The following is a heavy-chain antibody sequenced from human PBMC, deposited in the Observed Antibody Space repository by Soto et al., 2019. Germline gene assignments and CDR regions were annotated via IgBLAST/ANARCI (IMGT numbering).Heavy chain of an antibody. D-gene: IGHD5-12*01. CDR1: GFTFGDYA. Sequence: GGSLRLSCTASGFTFGDYAMSWVRQAPGKGLEWVGFIRSKAYGGTTEYAASVKGRFTISRDDSKSIAYLQMNSLKTEDTAVYYCTIIDRDGYNYYYYYGMDVWGQGTTVTVSS. CDR3: TIIDRDGYNYYYYYGMDV. CDR2: IRSKAYGGTT. V-gene: IGHV3-49*04. J-gene: IGHJ6*02.